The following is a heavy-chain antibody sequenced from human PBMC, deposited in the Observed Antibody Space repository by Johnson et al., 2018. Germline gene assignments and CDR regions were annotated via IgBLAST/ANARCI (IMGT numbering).Heavy chain of an antibody. CDR1: GFTFDDYA. V-gene: IGHV3-9*01. J-gene: IGHJ3*02. D-gene: IGHD1-26*01. CDR2: LSWNSGSI. Sequence: LVESGGGLVQPGRSLRLSCAASGFTFDDYAMHWVRQAPGKGLEWVSGLSWNSGSIGYAASVKGRFTIPRDNAKTSLYLQMNSLRAEDTAVSYCARESSYSDAFDIWGQGTMVTVSS. CDR3: ARESSYSDAFDI.